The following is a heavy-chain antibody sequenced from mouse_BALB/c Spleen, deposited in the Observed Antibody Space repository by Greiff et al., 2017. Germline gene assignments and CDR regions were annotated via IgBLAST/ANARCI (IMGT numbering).Heavy chain of an antibody. D-gene: IGHD1-1*01. V-gene: IGHV2-9*02. J-gene: IGHJ4*01. Sequence: VQLQQSGPGLVAPSQSLSITCTVSGFSLTSYGVHWVRQPPGKGLEWLGVIWAGGSTNYNSALMSRLSISKDNSKSQVFLKMNSLQTDDTAMYYCARDGGYYGSSRAMDYWGQGTSVTVSS. CDR2: IWAGGST. CDR3: ARDGGYYGSSRAMDY. CDR1: GFSLTSYG.